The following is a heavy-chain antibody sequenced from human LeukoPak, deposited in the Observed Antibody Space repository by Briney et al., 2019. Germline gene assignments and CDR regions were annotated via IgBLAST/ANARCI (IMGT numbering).Heavy chain of an antibody. CDR1: GGSFSGYY. D-gene: IGHD4-17*01. Sequence: SETLSLTCAVYGGSFSGYYWSWIRQPPGKGLEWIGEINHSGSTNYNPSLKSRVTISVDTSKNQFSLKLSSVTAADTAVYYCARVRRRSMTTVTTGFVYWGQGTLVTVSS. J-gene: IGHJ4*02. CDR2: INHSGST. CDR3: ARVRRRSMTTVTTGFVY. V-gene: IGHV4-34*01.